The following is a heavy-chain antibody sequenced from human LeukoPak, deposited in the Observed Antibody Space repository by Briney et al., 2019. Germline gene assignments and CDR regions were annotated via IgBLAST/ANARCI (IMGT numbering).Heavy chain of an antibody. Sequence: GGSLRLSCTASGFILGDYAMSWVRQAPGKGLEWVGFIRSKAYGATTEYAASVKGRFTISRDDSKSIAYLQMNSLKTEDTAVYYCTRDTAEFYDSSGYAGDWGQGTLVAVSS. CDR1: GFILGDYA. D-gene: IGHD3-22*01. V-gene: IGHV3-49*04. J-gene: IGHJ4*02. CDR2: IRSKAYGATT. CDR3: TRDTAEFYDSSGYAGD.